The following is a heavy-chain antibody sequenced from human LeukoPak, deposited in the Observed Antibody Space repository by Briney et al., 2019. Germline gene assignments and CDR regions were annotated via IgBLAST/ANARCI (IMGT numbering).Heavy chain of an antibody. D-gene: IGHD3-10*01. Sequence: GGSLRLSCAVSGFTIGSHFMSWVRQAPGKGLEWVANIKQDGSEKYYVDSVKGRFTISRDNAKNSLYLQMNSLRAEDTAVYYCARELTYYYGSGSYYHQYYFDYWGQGTLVTVSS. V-gene: IGHV3-7*01. CDR3: ARELTYYYGSGSYYHQYYFDY. CDR1: GFTIGSHF. CDR2: IKQDGSEK. J-gene: IGHJ4*02.